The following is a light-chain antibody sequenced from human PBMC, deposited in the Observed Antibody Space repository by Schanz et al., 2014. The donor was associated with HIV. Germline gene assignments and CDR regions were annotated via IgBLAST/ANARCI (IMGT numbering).Light chain of an antibody. J-gene: IGLJ2*01. CDR3: QCFDRNMRGLV. Sequence: QSALTQPASVSGSPGQSITISCTGTSSDVGSYNLVSWYRQHPGKVPKVMIYEVTKRPSGVPDRISGSKSGTSASLAITGLQGDDEADYYCQCFDRNMRGLVFGGGTKLTVL. CDR2: EVT. CDR1: SSDVGSYNL. V-gene: IGLV2-14*02.